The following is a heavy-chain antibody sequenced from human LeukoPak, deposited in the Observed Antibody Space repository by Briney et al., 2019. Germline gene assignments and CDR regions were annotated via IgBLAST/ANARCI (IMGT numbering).Heavy chain of an antibody. CDR1: GYTFTSYY. D-gene: IGHD3-9*01. Sequence: ASVKVSCKASGYTFTSYYMHWVRQAPGQGLEWMGIINPSGGSTSYAQKFQGRVTMTRDTSTSTVYMELSSLRSEDTAVYYCARVPPYYDILTGTFDIWGQGTMVTVSS. V-gene: IGHV1-46*01. J-gene: IGHJ3*02. CDR3: ARVPPYYDILTGTFDI. CDR2: INPSGGST.